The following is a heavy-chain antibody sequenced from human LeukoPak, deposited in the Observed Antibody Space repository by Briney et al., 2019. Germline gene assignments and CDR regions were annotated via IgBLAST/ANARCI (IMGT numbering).Heavy chain of an antibody. V-gene: IGHV3-7*01. CDR2: IKHDGGEK. D-gene: IGHD5-12*01. CDR1: GLSFSGQW. CDR3: ATGKNRADSGPPRHFDY. J-gene: IGHJ4*02. Sequence: GGSLRLSCVASGLSFSGQWLNWVRQASGQGLEWVANIKHDGGEKYYVDSVKGRFTISRDNSKNTVYLEMNSLRAEDTAVYYCATGKNRADSGPPRHFDYWGQGTLVTVSS.